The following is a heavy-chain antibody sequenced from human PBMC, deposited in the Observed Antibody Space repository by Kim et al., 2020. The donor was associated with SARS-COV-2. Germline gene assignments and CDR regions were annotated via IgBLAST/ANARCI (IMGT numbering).Heavy chain of an antibody. D-gene: IGHD3-22*01. Sequence: SETLSLTCTVSGGSISSGGYYWSWIRQHPGKGLEWIGYIYYSGSTYYNPSLKSRVTISVDTSKNQFSLKLSSVTAADTAVYYCAGRNYYDSSGFIYPNYWYFELWGRGTLVTVSS. V-gene: IGHV4-31*03. CDR3: AGRNYYDSSGFIYPNYWYFEL. CDR1: GGSISSGGYY. J-gene: IGHJ2*01. CDR2: IYYSGST.